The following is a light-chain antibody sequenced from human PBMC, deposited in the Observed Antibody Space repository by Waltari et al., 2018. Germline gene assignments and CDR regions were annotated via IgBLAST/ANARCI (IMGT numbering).Light chain of an antibody. V-gene: IGLV1-51*02. Sequence: QSVLTQPPSVSAAPGQKVTISCSGASTYNFVSWYQQVPGTAPKLLIYENNNRPSGIPDRFTGAKAGTSATLVITGLQTGDEADYYCGTWDNSVSVSVFGGGTKLTVL. CDR2: ENN. J-gene: IGLJ3*02. CDR3: GTWDNSVSVSV. CDR1: STYNF.